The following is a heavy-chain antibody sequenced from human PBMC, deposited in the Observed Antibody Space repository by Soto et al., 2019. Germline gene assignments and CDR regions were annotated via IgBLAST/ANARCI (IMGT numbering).Heavy chain of an antibody. CDR3: ARDLTQRITIFGVVIIGYDGMDV. Sequence: SVKVSCKASGGTFSSYAISWVRQAPGQGLEWMGGIIPIFGTANYAQKFQGRVTITADKSTSTACMELSSLRSEDTAVYYCARDLTQRITIFGVVIIGYDGMDVRSQGTTVTVSS. V-gene: IGHV1-69*06. D-gene: IGHD3-3*01. CDR2: IIPIFGTA. J-gene: IGHJ6*02. CDR1: GGTFSSYA.